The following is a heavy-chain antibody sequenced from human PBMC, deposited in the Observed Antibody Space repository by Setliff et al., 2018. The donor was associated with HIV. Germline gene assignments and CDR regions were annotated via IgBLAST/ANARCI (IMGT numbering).Heavy chain of an antibody. Sequence: GSLRLSCAASRFNFSNYAMNWVRQAPGKGLEWVSSISTDSDFIYYIDPVKGRFSISRDNANNSLYLQMNSLRAEDTAVYYCVRDPYPYGDYEDWYFDLWGRGTLVTVSS. V-gene: IGHV3-21*01. CDR2: ISTDSDFI. CDR1: RFNFSNYA. CDR3: VRDPYPYGDYEDWYFDL. J-gene: IGHJ2*01. D-gene: IGHD4-17*01.